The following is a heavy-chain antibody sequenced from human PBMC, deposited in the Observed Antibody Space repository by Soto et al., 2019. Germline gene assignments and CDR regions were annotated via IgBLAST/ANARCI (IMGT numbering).Heavy chain of an antibody. Sequence: EVQLLESGGGLVQPGGSLRLSCAASGFTFSNYGMTWVRQAPGKGLEWVSGMSRDGGVTDYTDSVKGRFTISRDISKNTLYLRMNSLRDEDAAVYYCAKIDKFNPQSSGWANRFDYWGQRTLVTVSS. V-gene: IGHV3-23*01. CDR3: AKIDKFNPQSSGWANRFDY. D-gene: IGHD6-19*01. CDR2: MSRDGGVT. J-gene: IGHJ4*02. CDR1: GFTFSNYG.